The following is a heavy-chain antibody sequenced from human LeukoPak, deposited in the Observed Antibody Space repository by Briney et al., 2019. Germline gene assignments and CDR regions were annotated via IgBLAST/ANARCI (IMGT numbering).Heavy chain of an antibody. J-gene: IGHJ3*02. D-gene: IGHD3-22*01. Sequence: PGGSLRLSCAASGFTFSSYWMSWVRQAPGKGLEWVANIKQDGSEKYYVDSVKGRFTISRDNSKNTLYLQMNSLRAEDTAVYYCARENYYDSSGYISAFDIWGQGTMVTVSS. CDR1: GFTFSSYW. V-gene: IGHV3-7*01. CDR2: IKQDGSEK. CDR3: ARENYYDSSGYISAFDI.